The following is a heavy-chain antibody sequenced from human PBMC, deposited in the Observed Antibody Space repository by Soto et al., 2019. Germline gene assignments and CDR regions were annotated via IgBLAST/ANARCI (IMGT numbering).Heavy chain of an antibody. J-gene: IGHJ4*02. CDR1: GFTFSSYS. CDR2: ISSSSSTI. D-gene: IGHD4-17*01. Sequence: PGGSLRLSCAASGFTFSSYSMNWVRQAPGKGLEWVSYISSSSSTIYYADSVKGRFTISRDNAKNSLYLQMNSLRAEDTAVYYCARGNHPLYGDFDFDYWGQGTLVTVSS. V-gene: IGHV3-48*01. CDR3: ARGNHPLYGDFDFDY.